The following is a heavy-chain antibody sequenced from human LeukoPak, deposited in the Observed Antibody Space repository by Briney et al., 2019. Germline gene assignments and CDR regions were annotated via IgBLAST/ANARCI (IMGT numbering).Heavy chain of an antibody. CDR1: GYTLTELS. D-gene: IGHD3-22*01. Sequence: AASVKVSCKVSGYTLTELSMHWVRQAPGKGLEWMGGFDPEDGETIYAQKFQGRVTVTEDTSTDTAYMELSSLRSEDTAVYYCATRTYYDSSGPPDYWGQGTLVTVSS. CDR2: FDPEDGET. V-gene: IGHV1-24*01. J-gene: IGHJ4*02. CDR3: ATRTYYDSSGPPDY.